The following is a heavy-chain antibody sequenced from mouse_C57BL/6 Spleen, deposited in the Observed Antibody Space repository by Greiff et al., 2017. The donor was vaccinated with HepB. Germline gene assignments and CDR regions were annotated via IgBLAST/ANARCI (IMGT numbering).Heavy chain of an antibody. D-gene: IGHD3-3*01. CDR3: ARDGWSQSYFDY. CDR1: GFTFSSYA. V-gene: IGHV5-4*01. Sequence: EVMLVESGGGLVKPGGSLKLSCAASGFTFSSYAMSWVRQTPEKRLEWVATISDGGSYTYYPDNVKGRFTISRDNAKNNLYLQMSHLKSEDTAMYYCARDGWSQSYFDYWGQGTTLTVSS. J-gene: IGHJ2*01. CDR2: ISDGGSYT.